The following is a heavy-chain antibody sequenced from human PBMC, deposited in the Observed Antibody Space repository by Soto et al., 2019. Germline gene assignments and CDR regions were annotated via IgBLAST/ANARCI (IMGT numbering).Heavy chain of an antibody. J-gene: IGHJ4*02. V-gene: IGHV4-4*07. CDR2: IDTSGST. Sequence: TISLTCTVSGGSISNYYCNWIRQPAGKGLEWIGRIDTSGSTNYNPSLKSRVTMSVDTSKQEFSLKLSSVTAADTALYYCARGGQDFWSGPFDYWGRGALVTVSS. CDR3: ARGGQDFWSGPFDY. D-gene: IGHD3-3*01. CDR1: GGSISNYY.